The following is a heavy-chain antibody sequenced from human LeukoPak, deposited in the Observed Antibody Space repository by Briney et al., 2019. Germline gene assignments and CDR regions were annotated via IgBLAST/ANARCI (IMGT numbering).Heavy chain of an antibody. V-gene: IGHV3-53*01. Sequence: GGSLRLSCAASGFTVSSNYMSWVRQAPGKGLEWVSVIYSGGSTYYADSVKGRFTISRDNSKNTLYLQMNGLRAEDTAVYYCARDQTAVARSRYYYGMDVWGQGTTVTVSS. D-gene: IGHD6-19*01. CDR3: ARDQTAVARSRYYYGMDV. CDR2: IYSGGST. J-gene: IGHJ6*02. CDR1: GFTVSSNY.